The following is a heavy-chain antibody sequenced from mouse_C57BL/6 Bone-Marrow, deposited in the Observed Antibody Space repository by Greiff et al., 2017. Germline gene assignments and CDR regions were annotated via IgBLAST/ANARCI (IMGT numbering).Heavy chain of an antibody. CDR1: GYTFTSYG. V-gene: IGHV1-81*01. CDR2: IYPRSGNT. D-gene: IGHD2-1*01. Sequence: VQLKESGAELARPGASVKLSCKASGYTFTSYGISWVKQRTGQGLEWIGEIYPRSGNTYYNEKFKGKATLTADKSSSTAYMELRSLTSEYSAVYFCALLPFLPCVAYWGQGTLVTVSA. J-gene: IGHJ3*01. CDR3: ALLPFLPCVAY.